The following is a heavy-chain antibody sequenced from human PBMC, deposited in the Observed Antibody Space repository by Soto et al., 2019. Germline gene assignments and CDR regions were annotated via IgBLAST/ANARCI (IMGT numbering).Heavy chain of an antibody. J-gene: IGHJ4*02. D-gene: IGHD2-21*01. CDR3: AKDAVYNDGLWLMDH. CDR2: IYGNGGGR. V-gene: IGHV3-23*01. Sequence: GGSLRLSCTASGLPHSSFAMMWVRQAPGRGLECVSGIYGNGGGREYADSVKGRFTISRDNSKNTVYLQMTDLRADDTAVYYCAKDAVYNDGLWLMDHWGQGTQVTVSS. CDR1: GLPHSSFA.